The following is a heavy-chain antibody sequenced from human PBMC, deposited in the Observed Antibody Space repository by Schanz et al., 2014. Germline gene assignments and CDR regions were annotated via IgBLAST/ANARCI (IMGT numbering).Heavy chain of an antibody. J-gene: IGHJ5*02. CDR1: GGSISSSSYF. D-gene: IGHD3-10*01. CDR3: GRHPHYYGSGSGFDP. CDR2: IYNSGST. V-gene: IGHV4-39*01. Sequence: QLQLQESGPGLVKPSETLSLTCTVSGGSISSSSYFWGWIRQPPGKGLEWIGSIYNSGSTYYNPSRKSRVTIPVDPSKTQFPLKLSSVPAADTAVYYCGRHPHYYGSGSGFDPWGQGTLVTVSS.